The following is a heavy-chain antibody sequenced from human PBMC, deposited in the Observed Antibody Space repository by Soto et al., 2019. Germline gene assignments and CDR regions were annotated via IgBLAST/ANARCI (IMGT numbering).Heavy chain of an antibody. CDR3: ARERGDYSRRPYYYGMDV. D-gene: IGHD6-13*01. CDR2: IIPIFGTA. V-gene: IGHV1-69*12. CDR1: GGTFSSYA. J-gene: IGHJ6*02. Sequence: QVQLVQSGAEVKKPGSSVKVSCKASGGTFSSYAISWVRQAPGQGLEWMGGIIPIFGTANFAQKFQGRVTIAVDESTSKAYMELSSLRSEDTAVYYCARERGDYSRRPYYYGMDVWGQGTTVTVSS.